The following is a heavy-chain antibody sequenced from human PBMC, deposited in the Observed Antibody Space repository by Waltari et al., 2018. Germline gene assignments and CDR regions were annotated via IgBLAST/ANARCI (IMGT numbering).Heavy chain of an antibody. V-gene: IGHV3-9*03. J-gene: IGHJ4*02. D-gene: IGHD6-6*01. CDR2: ISWNSGSI. CDR3: AKGGLLLQLGGAFDY. CDR1: GFTFDDYA. Sequence: EVQLVESGGGLVQPGRSLRLSCAASGFTFDDYAMHWVRQAPGKGLEWVSGISWNSGSIGYADSVKGRFTISRDNAKNSLYLQMNSLRAEDMALYYCAKGGLLLQLGGAFDYWGQGTLVTVSS.